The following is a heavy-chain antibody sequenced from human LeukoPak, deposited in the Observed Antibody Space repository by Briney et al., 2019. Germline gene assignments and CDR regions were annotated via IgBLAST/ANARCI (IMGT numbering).Heavy chain of an antibody. Sequence: GGSLRLSCAASGFTFSSYSMNWVRQAPGKGLEWVSYISSSSSTIYYADSVKGRFTISRDNAKNSLYLQMNSLRAEDTAVYYCARVSGYSYGYSGDYWGQGTPVTVSS. J-gene: IGHJ4*02. CDR2: ISSSSSTI. V-gene: IGHV3-48*01. CDR1: GFTFSSYS. D-gene: IGHD5-18*01. CDR3: ARVSGYSYGYSGDY.